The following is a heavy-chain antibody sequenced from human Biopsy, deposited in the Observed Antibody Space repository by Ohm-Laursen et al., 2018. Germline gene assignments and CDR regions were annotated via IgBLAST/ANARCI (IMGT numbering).Heavy chain of an antibody. CDR3: ATTTMDTSGWFGNYFDS. J-gene: IGHJ4*02. Sequence: TLSLTCTVSSGSISSYYWSWIRQPPGKGLEWIGYIDYRGSTKYNPSLRSRVTMSIDTSRNQFSLKLSSATAADTAVYYCATTTMDTSGWFGNYFDSWGQGTLVTVSA. CDR2: IDYRGST. CDR1: SGSISSYY. D-gene: IGHD6-19*01. V-gene: IGHV4-59*08.